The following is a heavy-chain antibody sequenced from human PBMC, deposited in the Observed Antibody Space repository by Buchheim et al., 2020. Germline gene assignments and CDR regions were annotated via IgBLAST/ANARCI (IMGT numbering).Heavy chain of an antibody. J-gene: IGHJ4*02. Sequence: QVQLVQSGGEVKKPGASVKVSCKASGYTFTTYGITWVRQAPGQGLEWLGWVSADNGRTNYAEKVQGRVTMTTDTSTSTAYMELMNLTSDDMAVYYCARGSVTVDYWGQGTL. CDR2: VSADNGRT. D-gene: IGHD3-22*01. CDR3: ARGSVTVDY. CDR1: GYTFTTYG. V-gene: IGHV1-18*03.